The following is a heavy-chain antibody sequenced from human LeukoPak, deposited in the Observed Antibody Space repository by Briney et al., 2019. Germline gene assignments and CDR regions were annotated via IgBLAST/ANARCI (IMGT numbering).Heavy chain of an antibody. J-gene: IGHJ4*02. CDR2: ISNDGSNK. CDR1: GFTFSSYD. V-gene: IGHV3-30*09. D-gene: IGHD3-22*01. Sequence: GGSLRLSCEASGFTFSSYDMHWVRQAPGKGLEWAAVISNDGSNKHYIEAVKGRFAISRDKSKNTLYLQVNSLRSEDTAVYYCARSYNSGWKEWIDFGGKGPRVIVSS. CDR3: ARSYNSGWKEWIDF.